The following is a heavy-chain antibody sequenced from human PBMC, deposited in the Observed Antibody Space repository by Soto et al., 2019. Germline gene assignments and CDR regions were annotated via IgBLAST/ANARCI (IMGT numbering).Heavy chain of an antibody. J-gene: IGHJ4*01. D-gene: IGHD4-17*01. V-gene: IGHV1-69*08. Sequence: QVQVVQSGAEVKKPGSSVKVSCKASGGYYRSYTITWVRQAPGQGLEWMGRVIPILGVVNYAQKFQGKVTCTADKSTSTAYMELSSLRSDDTAVYYCARESLGDYPLLDYWGQGTLVTVSS. CDR1: GGYYRSYT. CDR2: VIPILGVV. CDR3: ARESLGDYPLLDY.